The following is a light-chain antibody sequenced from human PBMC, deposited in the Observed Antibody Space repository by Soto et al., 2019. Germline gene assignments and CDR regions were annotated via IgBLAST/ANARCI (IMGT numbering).Light chain of an antibody. CDR3: SSYTSSSTLV. CDR1: SSDVGGGYIY. V-gene: IGLV2-14*01. J-gene: IGLJ2*01. CDR2: EVS. Sequence: QSVLTQPASVSGSPGQSITISCTGTSSDVGGGYIYVSWYQQHPGKAPKLMIYEVSNRPSGVSNRFSGSKSGNTASLTISGLQAEDEADYYCSSYTSSSTLVFGGGTKVTVL.